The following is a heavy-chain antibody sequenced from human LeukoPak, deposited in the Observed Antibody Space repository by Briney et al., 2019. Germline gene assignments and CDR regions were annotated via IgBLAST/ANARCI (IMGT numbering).Heavy chain of an antibody. J-gene: IGHJ4*02. CDR1: GGSISSYY. CDR3: ARVVFGSLDY. V-gene: IGHV4-59*01. D-gene: IGHD2-21*01. Sequence: KSSETLSLTRTVSGGSISSYYWSWIRQPPGKGLEWIGYIYYSGSTNYNPSLKSRVTISVDTSKNQFSLELSAVTAADTAVYYCARVVFGSLDYWGQGTLVTVSS. CDR2: IYYSGST.